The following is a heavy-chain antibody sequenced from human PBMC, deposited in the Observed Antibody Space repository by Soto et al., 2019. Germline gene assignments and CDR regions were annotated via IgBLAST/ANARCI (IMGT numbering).Heavy chain of an antibody. D-gene: IGHD3-22*01. CDR3: ARWPNYYASSSYFSQEYFDY. CDR1: GFSFSADW. J-gene: IGHJ4*02. Sequence: PGGSLRLSCAASGFSFSADWMSWVRQGPGKGLERVANRKQDGSEEYYVDSVKGRFPISRDNVNNSLFLPLNSLRAEDTAVYYCARWPNYYASSSYFSQEYFDYWGRGTLVTVSS. CDR2: RKQDGSEE. V-gene: IGHV3-7*01.